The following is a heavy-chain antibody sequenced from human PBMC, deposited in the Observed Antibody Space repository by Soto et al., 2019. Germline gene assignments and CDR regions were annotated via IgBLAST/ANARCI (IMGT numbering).Heavy chain of an antibody. D-gene: IGHD3-16*02. V-gene: IGHV4-39*01. CDR1: GGSISSSSYY. CDR3: ARLELMITFGGVIGSQRTYYFDY. Sequence: SETLSLTCTVSGGSISSSSYYWGWIRQPPGKGLEWIGSIYYSGSTYYNPSLKSRVTISVDTSKNQFSLKLSSVTAADTAVYYCARLELMITFGGVIGSQRTYYFDYWGQGTLVTVSS. J-gene: IGHJ4*02. CDR2: IYYSGST.